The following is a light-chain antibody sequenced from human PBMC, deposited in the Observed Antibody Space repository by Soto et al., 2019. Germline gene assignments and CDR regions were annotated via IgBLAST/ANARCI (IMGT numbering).Light chain of an antibody. J-gene: IGKJ2*01. CDR2: GAS. Sequence: EIVMTQSPATLSVSPGERATLSCRASQSVSSNLAWYQQKPGQAPRLLIYGASTRATGIPARFSGSGSGTEFTLTSRRLQSEDFAVYFCQQYNNWPYTFGQGTKLEI. V-gene: IGKV3-15*01. CDR1: QSVSSN. CDR3: QQYNNWPYT.